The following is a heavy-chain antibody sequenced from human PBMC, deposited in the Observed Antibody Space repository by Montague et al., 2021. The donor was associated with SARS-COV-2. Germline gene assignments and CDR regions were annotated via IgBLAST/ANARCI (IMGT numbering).Heavy chain of an antibody. CDR2: IYYSGST. Sequence: SETLSLTCTVSGGSISSSSYYWGWIRQPPGKGLEWIGSIYYSGSTYYNPSLKSRVTISVDTSKNQFSLKLSSVTAADTAVYYCASALGYCSSTSCYSVYGVDVGGQGTTVTVSS. V-gene: IGHV4-39*01. J-gene: IGHJ6*02. D-gene: IGHD2-2*01. CDR1: GGSISSSSYY. CDR3: ASALGYCSSTSCYSVYGVDV.